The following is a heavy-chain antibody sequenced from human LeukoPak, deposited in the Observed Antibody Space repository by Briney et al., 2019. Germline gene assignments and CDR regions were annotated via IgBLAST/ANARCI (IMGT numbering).Heavy chain of an antibody. D-gene: IGHD3/OR15-3a*01. CDR3: AKEDSKYYFDF. V-gene: IGHV3-23*01. Sequence: PGGSLRLSCAASGFTFRSYAMRWVRQPPGKGLEWVSAISVSGGSTYYADSVKGRFTISRDNSKNTLYLQMNSLRAEYTAVYYCAKEDSKYYFDFWGQGTMVTVSS. CDR1: GFTFRSYA. J-gene: IGHJ4*02. CDR2: ISVSGGST.